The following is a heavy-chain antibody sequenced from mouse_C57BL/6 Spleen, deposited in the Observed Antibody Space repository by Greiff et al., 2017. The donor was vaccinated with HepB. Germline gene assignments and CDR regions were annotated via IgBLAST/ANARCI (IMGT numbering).Heavy chain of an antibody. CDR2: IYPGDGDT. D-gene: IGHD1-1*01. J-gene: IGHJ2*01. CDR3: ARLSGSSRGYYFDY. CDR1: GYAFSSSW. V-gene: IGHV1-82*01. Sequence: VQLQESGPELVKPGASVKISCKASGYAFSSSWMNWVKQRPGKGLEWIGRIYPGDGDTNYNGKFKGKATLTADKSSSTAYVQLSSLTSEDSAVYFCARLSGSSRGYYFDYWGQGTTRTVSS.